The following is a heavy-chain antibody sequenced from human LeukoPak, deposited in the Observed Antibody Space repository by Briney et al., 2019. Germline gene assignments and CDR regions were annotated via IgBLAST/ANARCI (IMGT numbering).Heavy chain of an antibody. CDR1: GFTFSSYA. Sequence: GGSLRLSCAASGFTFSSYAMHWVRRAPGKGLEWVAVISYDGSNKYYADSVKGRFTISRDNSKNTLYLQMNSLRAEDTAVYYCARDHAGSGSYYLYYFDYWGQGTLVTVSS. D-gene: IGHD3-10*01. J-gene: IGHJ4*02. CDR3: ARDHAGSGSYYLYYFDY. CDR2: ISYDGSNK. V-gene: IGHV3-30*04.